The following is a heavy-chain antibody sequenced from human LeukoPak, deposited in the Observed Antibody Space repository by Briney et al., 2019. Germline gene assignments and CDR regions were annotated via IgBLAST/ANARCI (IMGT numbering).Heavy chain of an antibody. J-gene: IGHJ4*02. Sequence: TSVKVSCKACGYTFTGYYMHWLRQAPGQGLEWLGWINPNSGGTNYAQKFQGWVTMTRDTSISTAYMELSRLRSDGTAVYYCARDSKVGANYYGSGRPPTPLGITGMDFDYWGQGTLVTVSS. D-gene: IGHD3-10*01. CDR3: ARDSKVGANYYGSGRPPTPLGITGMDFDY. CDR2: INPNSGGT. V-gene: IGHV1-2*04. CDR1: GYTFTGYY.